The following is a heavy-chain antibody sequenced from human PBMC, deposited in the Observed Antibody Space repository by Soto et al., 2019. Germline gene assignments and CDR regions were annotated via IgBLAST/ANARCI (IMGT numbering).Heavy chain of an antibody. V-gene: IGHV2-26*01. CDR3: ARSKADGCLDY. J-gene: IGHJ4*02. D-gene: IGHD2-8*01. Sequence: SGAPVVNPTETLPLSCTVSGFALSNASMVVSWIRQTTGKALEWLAHIFSNDEKSYSTSLKSRLTISKDTSKSQVVLTMTNMDPVDTATYYCARSKADGCLDYWGQGTLVTVSS. CDR2: IFSNDEK. CDR1: GFALSNASMV.